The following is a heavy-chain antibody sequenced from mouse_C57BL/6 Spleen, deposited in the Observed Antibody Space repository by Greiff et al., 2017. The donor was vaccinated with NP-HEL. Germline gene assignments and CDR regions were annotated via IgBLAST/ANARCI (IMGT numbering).Heavy chain of an antibody. V-gene: IGHV1-50*01. J-gene: IGHJ2*01. Sequence: VQLQQPGAELVKPGASVKLSCKASGYTFTSYWMQWVKQRPGQGLEWIGEIDPSDSYTNYNQKFKGKATLTVDKSSSTAYMQLSSLTSEDSAVYYCARRAYYAYWGQGTPLTVSS. CDR2: IDPSDSYT. D-gene: IGHD3-3*01. CDR3: ARRAYYAY. CDR1: GYTFTSYW.